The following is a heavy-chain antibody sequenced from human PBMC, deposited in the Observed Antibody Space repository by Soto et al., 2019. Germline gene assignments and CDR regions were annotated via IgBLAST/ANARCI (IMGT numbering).Heavy chain of an antibody. V-gene: IGHV1-69*12. Sequence: QVQLVQSGAEVKKPGSSVKVSCKASGGTFSSYAISWVRQAPGQGLEWMGGIIPIFGTADYAQKFQGRVTITDDESTNTAYMGLSSLRSEDTAVYYCASPPYGDYGVSYYYYGMDVWGQGTTVTVSS. J-gene: IGHJ6*02. CDR1: GGTFSSYA. CDR2: IIPIFGTA. D-gene: IGHD4-17*01. CDR3: ASPPYGDYGVSYYYYGMDV.